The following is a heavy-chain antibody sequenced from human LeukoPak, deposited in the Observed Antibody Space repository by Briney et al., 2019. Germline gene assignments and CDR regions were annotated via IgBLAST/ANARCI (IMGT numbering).Heavy chain of an antibody. V-gene: IGHV3-53*01. CDR2: IYSGGST. CDR3: AREGNYYYDSGGYYD. Sequence: GGSLRLSCAASGFTVRSNYMSWVRQAPGKGLEGVSVIYSGGSTYYADSVKGRFTISRDNSKNTLYLQMNSLRAEDTAVYYCAREGNYYYDSGGYYDWGQGTLVTVSS. D-gene: IGHD3-22*01. J-gene: IGHJ4*02. CDR1: GFTVRSNY.